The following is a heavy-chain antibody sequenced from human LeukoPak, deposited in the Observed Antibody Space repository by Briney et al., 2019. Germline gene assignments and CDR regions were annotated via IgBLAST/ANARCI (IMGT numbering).Heavy chain of an antibody. CDR1: GGSFSGYY. Sequence: SQALSLTCAVHGGSFSGYYWSWIRQPPGKGLECIGEINHSGSTNYNPSLKSRVTISVDTSKNQFSLKQSSVTAADTAVYYCARGEGVWGGSSWPKNWFDPWGQGTLVTVSS. D-gene: IGHD6-13*01. CDR2: INHSGST. V-gene: IGHV4-34*01. CDR3: ARGEGVWGGSSWPKNWFDP. J-gene: IGHJ5*02.